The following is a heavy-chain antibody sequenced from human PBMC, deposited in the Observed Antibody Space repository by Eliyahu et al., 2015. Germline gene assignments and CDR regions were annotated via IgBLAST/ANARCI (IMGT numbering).Heavy chain of an antibody. V-gene: IGHV3-23*01. CDR3: AKWGQTFLVAVHTGPLDWFDP. Sequence: EVQLLESGGGLVQPGGSLRLSCAASGFTFSSYAMSWVRQAPGKGLEWVSAISGSGGSTYYADSVKGRFTISRDNSKNTLYLQMNSLRAEDTAVYYCAKWGQTFLVAVHTGPLDWFDPWGQGTLVTVSS. CDR2: ISGSGGST. CDR1: GFTFSSYA. J-gene: IGHJ5*02. D-gene: IGHD3-3*01.